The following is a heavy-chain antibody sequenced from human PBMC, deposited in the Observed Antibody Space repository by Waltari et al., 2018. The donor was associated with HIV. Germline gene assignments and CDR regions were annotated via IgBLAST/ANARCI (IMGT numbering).Heavy chain of an antibody. CDR1: RFSFSSYS. V-gene: IGHV3-21*01. CDR2: ISSGSVYI. CDR3: ARDEAEMATLTAFDI. D-gene: IGHD5-12*01. J-gene: IGHJ3*02. Sequence: EVQLVESGGSLVKPGGSLRLSCAASRFSFSSYSMNWVRQAPGKGLEWVSSISSGSVYIYYADSVKGRFTISRDNAKNSLYLQMNSLRAEDTAVYYCARDEAEMATLTAFDIWGQGTMVTVSS.